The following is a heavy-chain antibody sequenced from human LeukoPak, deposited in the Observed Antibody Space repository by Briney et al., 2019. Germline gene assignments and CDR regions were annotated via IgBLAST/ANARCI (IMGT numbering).Heavy chain of an antibody. CDR3: VKEDQYCGSTGCYTVGFDY. D-gene: IGHD2-2*02. Sequence: GSLRLSCAASAFTFSNYAMGRVRQAPGKGPEWVSAISGSGGNTYYADSVKGRFTISRDNSKNTLYLQMNSLRAEDTAIYYCVKEDQYCGSTGCYTVGFDYWGQGTLVSVSS. CDR1: AFTFSNYA. CDR2: ISGSGGNT. V-gene: IGHV3-23*01. J-gene: IGHJ4*02.